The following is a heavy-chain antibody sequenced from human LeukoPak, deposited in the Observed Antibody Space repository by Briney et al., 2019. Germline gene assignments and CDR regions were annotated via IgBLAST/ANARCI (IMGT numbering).Heavy chain of an antibody. J-gene: IGHJ4*02. CDR1: GFTFSSYA. D-gene: IGHD4-11*01. CDR2: ISGSGGST. CDR3: AGSGVTTGHFDY. V-gene: IGHV3-23*01. Sequence: GGSLRLSCAASGFTFSSYAMSWVRQAPGKGLEWVSAISGSGGSTYYADSVKGRSTISRDNSKNTLYLQMNSLRAEDTAVYYCAGSGVTTGHFDYWGQGTLVTVSS.